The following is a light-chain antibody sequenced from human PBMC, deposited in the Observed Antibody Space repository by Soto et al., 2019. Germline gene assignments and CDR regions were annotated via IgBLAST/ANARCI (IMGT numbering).Light chain of an antibody. V-gene: IGKV3-20*01. Sequence: EIVFTQSPGTLSLSPGERATLSCRASQSVSSSYLAWCQQKPGQAPRLLIYGASSRATGIPDRFSGSGSGTDFTLTISRLEPEDFAVYYCQQYGSSGTFGQGT. CDR3: QQYGSSGT. J-gene: IGKJ1*01. CDR1: QSVSSSY. CDR2: GAS.